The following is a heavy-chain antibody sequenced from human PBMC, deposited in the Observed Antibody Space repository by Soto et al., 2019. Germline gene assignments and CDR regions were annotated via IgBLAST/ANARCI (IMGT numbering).Heavy chain of an antibody. V-gene: IGHV4-39*01. J-gene: IGHJ6*02. CDR1: GGSISSSSYY. D-gene: IGHD3-10*01. Sequence: SETLSLTCTVSGGSISSSSYYWGWIRQPPGKGLEWIGSIYYSGSTYYNPSLKSRVTISVDTSKNQFSLKLSSVTAADTAVYYCARRRITMVRGAATYGMDVWGQGTTVTVSS. CDR3: ARRRITMVRGAATYGMDV. CDR2: IYYSGST.